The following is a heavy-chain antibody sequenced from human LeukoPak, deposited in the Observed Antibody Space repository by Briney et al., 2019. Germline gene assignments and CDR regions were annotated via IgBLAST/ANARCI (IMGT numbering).Heavy chain of an antibody. CDR2: FDPEDGET. Sequence: ASVKVSCKVSGYTLTELSMHWMRQAPGKGLEWMGGFDPEDGETIYAQKFQGRVTMTTDTSTSTAYMELRSLRSDDTAVYYCAREGSSGWSPTGAFDPWGQGTLVTVSS. J-gene: IGHJ5*02. D-gene: IGHD6-19*01. CDR3: AREGSSGWSPTGAFDP. V-gene: IGHV1-24*01. CDR1: GYTLTELS.